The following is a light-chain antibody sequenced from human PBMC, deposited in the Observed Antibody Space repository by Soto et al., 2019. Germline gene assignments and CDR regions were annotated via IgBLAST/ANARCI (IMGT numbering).Light chain of an antibody. J-gene: IGKJ1*01. CDR2: GAS. V-gene: IGKV3-20*01. CDR1: QSVSSNY. Sequence: EIVLTQSPGTLSLSPGERATLSCRASQSVSSNYLAWYQQKPGQALRLLIYGASSRATGIPDRFSGSGSGTDFTLTISRLEPEDFAVYYCQEYGSSRTFGQGTKVEIK. CDR3: QEYGSSRT.